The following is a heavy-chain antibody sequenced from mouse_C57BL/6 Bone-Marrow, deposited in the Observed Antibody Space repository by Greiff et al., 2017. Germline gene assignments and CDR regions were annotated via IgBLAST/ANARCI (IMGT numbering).Heavy chain of an antibody. V-gene: IGHV5-2*01. Sequence: EVQLVESGGGLVQPGESLKLSCESNEYEFPSHDMSWVRKTPEKRLELVAAINSDGGSTYSPDTMERRFIISRDNTKKTLSLQMSSLRSEYTALYYCASDYYGSSSYYSMDYWGQGTSVTVSS. J-gene: IGHJ4*01. CDR1: EYEFPSHD. CDR3: ASDYYGSSSYYSMDY. CDR2: INSDGGST. D-gene: IGHD1-1*01.